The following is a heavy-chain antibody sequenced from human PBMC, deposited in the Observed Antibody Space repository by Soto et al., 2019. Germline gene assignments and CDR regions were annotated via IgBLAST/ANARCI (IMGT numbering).Heavy chain of an antibody. V-gene: IGHV3-7*03. J-gene: IGHJ6*02. Sequence: PGGSLRLSCAASGFTLSSYWMNWVRQAPGKGLEWVANIKQDGSEKYYVDSVKGRFTISRDNAKNSLYLQMNSLRAEDTAVYYCARAPHGMDVWGQGTTVTVSS. CDR3: ARAPHGMDV. CDR1: GFTLSSYW. CDR2: IKQDGSEK.